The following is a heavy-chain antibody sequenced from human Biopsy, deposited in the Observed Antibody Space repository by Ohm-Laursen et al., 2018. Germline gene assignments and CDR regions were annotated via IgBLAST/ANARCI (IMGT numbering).Heavy chain of an antibody. CDR3: AIDGNDFLTDYLKIDQ. V-gene: IGHV1-2*02. CDR1: GYTFTSYY. J-gene: IGHJ4*02. CDR2: INPKSGGT. D-gene: IGHD3-9*01. Sequence: ASVTVSCKASGYTFTSYYLHWVRQAPGQGLEWMGWINPKSGGTHYLEKFRGRVTMTRDTSISTAYMEVSSLRSDDTAVYYCAIDGNDFLTDYLKIDQWGQGTLVTVSS.